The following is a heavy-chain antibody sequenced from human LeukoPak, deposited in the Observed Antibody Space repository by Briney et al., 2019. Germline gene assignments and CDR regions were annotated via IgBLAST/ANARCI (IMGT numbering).Heavy chain of an antibody. CDR3: ARNTVTKNLYYYYYMDV. D-gene: IGHD4-17*01. CDR1: GGSISSGSYY. V-gene: IGHV4-61*02. J-gene: IGHJ6*03. CDR2: IYTSGST. Sequence: SSETLSLTCTVSGGSISSGSYYWSWIRQPAGKGLQWIERIYTSGSTNYNPSLKSRVTISVDTSKNQFSLKLSSVTAADTAVYYCARNTVTKNLYYYYYMDVWGKGTTVTVSS.